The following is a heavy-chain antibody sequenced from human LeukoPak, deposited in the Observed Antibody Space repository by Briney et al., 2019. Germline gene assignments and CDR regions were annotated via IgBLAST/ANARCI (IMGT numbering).Heavy chain of an antibody. Sequence: SETLSLTCTVSGGSISSYYWSWIRQPPGKGLEWIGYIYYSGSTNYNPSLKGRVTISVDTSKNQFSLKLSSVTAADTAVYYCARHEGSLDAFDIWGQGTMVTVSS. V-gene: IGHV4-59*08. J-gene: IGHJ3*02. CDR2: IYYSGST. CDR1: GGSISSYY. CDR3: ARHEGSLDAFDI. D-gene: IGHD1-26*01.